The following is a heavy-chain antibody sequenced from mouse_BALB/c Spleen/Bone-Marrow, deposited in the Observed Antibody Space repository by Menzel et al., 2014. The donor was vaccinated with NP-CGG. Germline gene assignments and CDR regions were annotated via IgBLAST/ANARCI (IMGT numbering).Heavy chain of an antibody. J-gene: IGHJ1*01. CDR2: ISSGGSYT. V-gene: IGHV5-9-3*01. CDR1: GFTFSSYA. CDR3: ARPPYYGSSEWYLDV. Sequence: EVQGVESGGGLVKPGGSLKLSCAASGFTFSSYAMSWVRQTPEKRLEWVATISSGGSYTYYPDSVKGRFTISRDNAKNTLYLQMSSLRSEDTAMYYCARPPYYGSSEWYLDVWGAGTTVTVSS. D-gene: IGHD1-1*01.